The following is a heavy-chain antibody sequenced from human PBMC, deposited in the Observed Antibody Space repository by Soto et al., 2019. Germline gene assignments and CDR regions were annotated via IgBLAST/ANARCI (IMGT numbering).Heavy chain of an antibody. V-gene: IGHV4-61*08. D-gene: IGHD6-13*01. Sequence: QVQLQESGPGLVKPSETLSLTCTVSVSGGSVSTGVHYWSWIRQPPGKGLEWIGYIYYSGSTNYNTSLKSRVTISVDTSKNQFSLKLTSVTAADTAVYYCARGYYTSWYWFDRWGRGTVVTVSS. J-gene: IGHJ2*01. CDR2: IYYSGST. CDR1: GGSVSTGVHY. CDR3: ARGYYTSWYWFDR.